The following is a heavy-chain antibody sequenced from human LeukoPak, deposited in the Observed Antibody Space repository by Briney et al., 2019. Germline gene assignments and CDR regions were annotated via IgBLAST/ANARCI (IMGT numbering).Heavy chain of an antibody. V-gene: IGHV4-59*08. J-gene: IGHJ4*02. Sequence: SETLSLTCSVSGGSNSGYYWSWIRPPPGKGLEWIGYLNYSGSTNYNPSLKSRVTMSVDTSKNQFSLKLRSVTAADTAVYYCARHKGTANTYGYFDYWGQGALVTVSS. D-gene: IGHD5-18*01. CDR1: GGSNSGYY. CDR3: ARHKGTANTYGYFDY. CDR2: LNYSGST.